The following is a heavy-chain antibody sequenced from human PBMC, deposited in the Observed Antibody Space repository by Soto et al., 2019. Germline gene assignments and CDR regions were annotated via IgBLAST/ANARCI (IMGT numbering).Heavy chain of an antibody. CDR2: INAGNGNI. CDR1: GYSFSNYD. D-gene: IGHD2-15*01. Sequence: QVQLVQSGAEVKKPGASVKVSCKASGYSFSNYDMHWVRQAPGQRPEWMGGINAGNGNILYSQNFQGRLVISRDTSASTAYMELSSIRSEDTAIYYCAKDGPEYCSGGSCYRPWFDYWGQGTLVTVSS. J-gene: IGHJ4*02. CDR3: AKDGPEYCSGGSCYRPWFDY. V-gene: IGHV1-3*01.